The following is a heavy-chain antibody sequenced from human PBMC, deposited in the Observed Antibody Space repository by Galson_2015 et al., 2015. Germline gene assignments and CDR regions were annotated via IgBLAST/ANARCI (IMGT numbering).Heavy chain of an antibody. V-gene: IGHV1-46*04. CDR3: ARELGGTYYFDY. CDR2: INPSGAAT. D-gene: IGHD3-10*01. Sequence: GYTFTNYFIQWVRQAPGQGLEWVGAINPSGAATFYAQKLQGRVTMTRDTPTSTVYVELSSLGSEDTAVYYCARELGGTYYFDYWGLGTLVTVSS. J-gene: IGHJ4*02. CDR1: GYTFTNYF.